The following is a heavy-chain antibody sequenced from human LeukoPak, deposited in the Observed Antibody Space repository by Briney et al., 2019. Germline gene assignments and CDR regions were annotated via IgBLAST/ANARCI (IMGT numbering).Heavy chain of an antibody. Sequence: SETLSLTCAVYGGSHSGYYWGWIRQPPGKGLEGIGEINHSGSTNYNPSLKSRVTISVDTSKNQFSLKLSSVTAADTAVYYCARLYGNYRNYFDYWGQGTLVTVSS. D-gene: IGHD1-7*01. CDR1: GGSHSGYY. CDR2: INHSGST. J-gene: IGHJ4*02. CDR3: ARLYGNYRNYFDY. V-gene: IGHV4-34*01.